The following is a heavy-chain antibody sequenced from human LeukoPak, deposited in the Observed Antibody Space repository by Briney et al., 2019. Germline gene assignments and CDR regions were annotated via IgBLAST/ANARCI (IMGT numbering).Heavy chain of an antibody. Sequence: SETLSLTCTVSGASISSYYWTWIRQPAGKGLEWIGRIYTSGSTNYNPSLKSRVTMSVDTSKNQFSLRLSSVTAADTAVYYCARLSADSSSSRGFDYWGQGALVTVSS. D-gene: IGHD2-2*01. CDR3: ARLSADSSSSRGFDY. V-gene: IGHV4-4*07. CDR2: IYTSGST. J-gene: IGHJ4*02. CDR1: GASISSYY.